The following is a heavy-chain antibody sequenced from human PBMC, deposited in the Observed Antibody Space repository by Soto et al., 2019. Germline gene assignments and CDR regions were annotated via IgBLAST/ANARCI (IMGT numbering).Heavy chain of an antibody. D-gene: IGHD2-2*01. J-gene: IGHJ4*02. CDR3: ARGGGSTKVDY. CDR2: TSNSGST. Sequence: QVQRQESGPGLLKPSQTLSLTCTVSGGYITSSGYYWSWIRQHPGEGLEWIGFTSNSGSTSYNPSLKSRVTISVDTSSNQFSLYLKSVTAADTAVYYCARGGGSTKVDYWGQGTLVTVSP. V-gene: IGHV4-31*03. CDR1: GGYITSSGYY.